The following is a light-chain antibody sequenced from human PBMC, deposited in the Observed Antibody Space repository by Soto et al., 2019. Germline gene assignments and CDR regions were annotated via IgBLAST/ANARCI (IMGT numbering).Light chain of an antibody. CDR3: QQSYSSPIT. CDR2: GAS. Sequence: EIVMTQSPATLSVSPGERATLSCRASQSVSSNLAWYQQKPGQAPRLLIYGASTRATGIPARFSGSGSGTDFTLTISSLQPEDFTTYYCQQSYSSPITFGQGTRLEI. J-gene: IGKJ5*01. CDR1: QSVSSN. V-gene: IGKV3-15*01.